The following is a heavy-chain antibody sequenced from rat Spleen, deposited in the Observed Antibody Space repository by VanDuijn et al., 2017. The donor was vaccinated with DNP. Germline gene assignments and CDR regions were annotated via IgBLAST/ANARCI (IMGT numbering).Heavy chain of an antibody. J-gene: IGHJ2*01. D-gene: IGHD5-1*01. Sequence: EVKLVESGGGLVQPGRSLKLSCAASGFTFSNYYMAWVRQAPKKGLEWVATIFTSGNRAFSPDSVEGRFTIARDNAKSRLYLQMNSLKSEDTATYYCAGQGANLPFDYWGQGVMVTVSS. CDR3: AGQGANLPFDY. V-gene: IGHV5-7*01. CDR1: GFTFSNYY. CDR2: IFTSGNRA.